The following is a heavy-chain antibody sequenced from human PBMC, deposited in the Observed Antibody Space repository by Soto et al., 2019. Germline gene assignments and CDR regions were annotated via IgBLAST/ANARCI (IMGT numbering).Heavy chain of an antibody. D-gene: IGHD3-22*01. J-gene: IGHJ4*02. Sequence: QMQLQESGPGLVKPSETLSLTCTVSGGSISRSSYYWGWIRQPPGQGLEWLGTIYSLGNTYYNPSLKRRATTAVDKSKSQLCLKLSSGTAPDTAVDYCASQIYDRSGYYYAYWGQGTLVTVSS. V-gene: IGHV4-39*01. CDR2: IYSLGNT. CDR1: GGSISRSSYY. CDR3: ASQIYDRSGYYYAY.